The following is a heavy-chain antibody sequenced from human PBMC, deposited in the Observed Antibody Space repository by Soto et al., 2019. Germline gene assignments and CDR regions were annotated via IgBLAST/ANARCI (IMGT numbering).Heavy chain of an antibody. CDR3: TREIGGGGGY. J-gene: IGHJ4*02. CDR2: TYYRSKWYS. V-gene: IGHV6-1*01. CDR1: GDSVSSNSAT. D-gene: IGHD3-10*01. Sequence: SQTLSLTCAISGDSVSSNSATWNWIRQSPSRGLEWLGRTYYRSKWYSAYAASVKSRITINPDTSKNQFSLQLNRLRAEDTAVYYCTREIGGGGGYWGPGTLVTVSS.